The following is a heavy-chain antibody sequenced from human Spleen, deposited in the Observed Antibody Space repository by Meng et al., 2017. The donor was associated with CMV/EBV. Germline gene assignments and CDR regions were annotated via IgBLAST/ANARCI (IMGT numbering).Heavy chain of an antibody. Sequence: GGSLRLSCAASGFTFSSYSMNWVRQAPGKGLEWVSSISSSSSYIYYADSVKGRFTISRDNAKNSLYLQMNSLRAEDTAVYYCARDRGDSSGPNDAFDIWGQGTMVTVSS. CDR3: ARDRGDSSGPNDAFDI. D-gene: IGHD3-22*01. CDR2: ISSSSSYI. J-gene: IGHJ3*02. V-gene: IGHV3-21*01. CDR1: GFTFSSYS.